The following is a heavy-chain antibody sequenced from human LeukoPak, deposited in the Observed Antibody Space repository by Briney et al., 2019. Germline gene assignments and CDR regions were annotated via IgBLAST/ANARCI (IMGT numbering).Heavy chain of an antibody. Sequence: ASVKVSCKASGYTFTGYYMHWVRQAPGQGLEWMGWINPNSGGTNYAQKFQGRVTMTRDTSISIAYMELSRLRSDDTAVYYCARAGGTIFGVVTKRFDYWGQGTLVTVSS. D-gene: IGHD3-3*01. CDR2: INPNSGGT. V-gene: IGHV1-2*02. CDR1: GYTFTGYY. J-gene: IGHJ4*02. CDR3: ARAGGTIFGVVTKRFDY.